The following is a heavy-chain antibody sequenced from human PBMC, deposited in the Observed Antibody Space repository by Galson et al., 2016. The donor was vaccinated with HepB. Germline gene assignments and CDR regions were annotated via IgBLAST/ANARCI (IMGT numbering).Heavy chain of an antibody. Sequence: SETLSLTCAVSGASMTTYYWSWIRQSPGKGLEWIGYIFDSGSTSNNPSLSYNPSLKGRVTISVDTSKNQISLRLASVTAADTAVYYCARGPIIMWFDPWGPGTLVTVSS. V-gene: IGHV4-59*01. CDR2: IFDSGSTSNNPSL. CDR1: GASMTTYY. CDR3: ARGPIIMWFDP. D-gene: IGHD3-10*01. J-gene: IGHJ5*02.